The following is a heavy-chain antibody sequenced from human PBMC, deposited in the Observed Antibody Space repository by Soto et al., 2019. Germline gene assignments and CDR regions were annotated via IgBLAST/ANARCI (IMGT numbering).Heavy chain of an antibody. CDR1: GFAFSSCA. CDR3: AKSHHWWSVRSDY. CDR2: ITGTGDKT. J-gene: IGHJ4*02. D-gene: IGHD3-16*01. V-gene: IGHV3-23*01. Sequence: EVQLLESGGGLVQPGGSLRLSCAASGFAFSSCAMNWVRQAPGKGLEWVSGITGTGDKTRYTDSVKGRFTISRDNSKSTLYLQMNSRGAEETAQYCCAKSHHWWSVRSDYWGLGTLVTVSS.